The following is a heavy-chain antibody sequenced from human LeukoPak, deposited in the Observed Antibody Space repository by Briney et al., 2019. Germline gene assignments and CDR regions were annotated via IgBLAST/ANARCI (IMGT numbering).Heavy chain of an antibody. CDR2: INHSVRT. J-gene: IGHJ3*02. CDR3: ARGETYYVLGRGYCSGGSCYPDAFDI. Sequence: ETLSLTCAVYGGSFSGYYWCWIRQPPGRGLEWIGEINHSVRTNYNPSLKSRVTISVDTSKNHFSLKLSSVTAADTAVYYCARGETYYVLGRGYCSGGSCYPDAFDIWGQGTMVTVSS. D-gene: IGHD2-15*01. CDR1: GGSFSGYY. V-gene: IGHV4-34*01.